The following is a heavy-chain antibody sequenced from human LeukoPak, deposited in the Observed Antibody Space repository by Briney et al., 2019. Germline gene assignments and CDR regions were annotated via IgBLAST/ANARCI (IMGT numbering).Heavy chain of an antibody. V-gene: IGHV3-74*01. CDR3: IRDFRSADL. Sequence: GGSLRLSCVASGFTFSNYWMHWVRQPPGKGLVWVSRIYVDGRTTNYADSVKGRFTISRDNAKNTVYLEMNSLSVEDTATYYCIRDFRSADLWGLGTLVTVTS. CDR1: GFTFSNYW. J-gene: IGHJ5*02. CDR2: IYVDGRTT.